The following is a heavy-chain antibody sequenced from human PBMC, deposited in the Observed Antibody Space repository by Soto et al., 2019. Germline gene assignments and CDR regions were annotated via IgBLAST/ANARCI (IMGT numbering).Heavy chain of an antibody. CDR2: ISAYNGNT. V-gene: IGHV1-18*01. D-gene: IGHD5-18*01. CDR1: GYTFTSYG. Sequence: ASVKVSCKASGYTFTSYGISWVRQAPGQGLEWMGWISAYNGNTNYAQKLQGRVTMTTDTSTSTAYMELRSLRSDDTAVYYCAREPRYSYGNKEADYWGQGTLVTVSS. J-gene: IGHJ4*02. CDR3: AREPRYSYGNKEADY.